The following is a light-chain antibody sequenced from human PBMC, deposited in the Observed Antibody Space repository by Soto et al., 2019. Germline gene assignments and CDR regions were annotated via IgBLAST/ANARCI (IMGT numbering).Light chain of an antibody. CDR1: PGAVTSASY. Sequence: QAVVTQEPSLTVSPGGTVTLTCASSPGAVTSASYANWFQQKPGQAPRPLLYSTSNRHSGTPARFSGSLVGGKAALTLSGVQREDEAHYYCLLYYGGALWVFGGGTKLTVL. J-gene: IGLJ3*02. V-gene: IGLV7-43*01. CDR3: LLYYGGALWV. CDR2: STS.